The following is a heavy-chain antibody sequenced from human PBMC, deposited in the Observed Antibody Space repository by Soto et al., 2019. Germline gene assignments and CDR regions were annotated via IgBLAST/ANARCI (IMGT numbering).Heavy chain of an antibody. D-gene: IGHD3-10*01. J-gene: IGHJ6*02. CDR1: GYTLTELS. CDR2: FDPEDGET. Sequence: ASVKVSCKVSGYTLTELSMHWVRQAPGKGLEWMGGFDPEDGETIYAQKFQGRVTMTEDTSTDTAYMELSSLRSEDTAVYYCATDQVRGNGMDVWGQGTTVTVSS. CDR3: ATDQVRGNGMDV. V-gene: IGHV1-24*01.